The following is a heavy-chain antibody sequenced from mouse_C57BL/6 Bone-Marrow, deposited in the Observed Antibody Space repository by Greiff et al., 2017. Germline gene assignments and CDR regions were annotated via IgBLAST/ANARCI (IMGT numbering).Heavy chain of an antibody. CDR2: IDPSDSYT. Sequence: QVQLQQPGAELVKPGASVKLSCKASGYTFTSYWMQWVKQRPGQGLEWIGEIDPSDSYTNYNQKFKGKATLTVDTSSSTAYMQLSSLTSEDSAVYYGARGVYYGNCDYAMDYWGQGTSVTVSS. D-gene: IGHD2-1*01. J-gene: IGHJ4*01. V-gene: IGHV1-50*01. CDR3: ARGVYYGNCDYAMDY. CDR1: GYTFTSYW.